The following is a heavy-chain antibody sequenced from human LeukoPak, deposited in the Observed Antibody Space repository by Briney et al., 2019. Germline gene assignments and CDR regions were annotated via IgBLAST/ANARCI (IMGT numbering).Heavy chain of an antibody. V-gene: IGHV1-2*02. J-gene: IGHJ4*02. CDR2: INHKSGGT. CDR1: GYSFIDYY. Sequence: ASVKVSCKASGYSFIDYYIHWVRQAPGQGLAWMGWINHKSGGTNFAQKFQGRVVVTTDTSISTVYMELYSLTSDDTAVYYCARPTRSGGSGYESFDYWGQGTLVSVSS. CDR3: ARPTRSGGSGYESFDY. D-gene: IGHD5-18*01.